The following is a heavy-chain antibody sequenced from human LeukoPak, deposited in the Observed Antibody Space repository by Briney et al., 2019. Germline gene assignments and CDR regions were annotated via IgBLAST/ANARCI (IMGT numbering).Heavy chain of an antibody. Sequence: SQTLSLTXTVSGGSISSGSYYWSWIRQPAGKGLEWIGRIYTSGSTNYNPSLKSRVTISVDTSKNQFSLKLSSVTAADTAVYYCARDGSVSYYNSHDAFDIWGQGTMVTVSS. CDR2: IYTSGST. CDR3: ARDGSVSYYNSHDAFDI. D-gene: IGHD3-10*01. CDR1: GGSISSGSYY. J-gene: IGHJ3*02. V-gene: IGHV4-61*02.